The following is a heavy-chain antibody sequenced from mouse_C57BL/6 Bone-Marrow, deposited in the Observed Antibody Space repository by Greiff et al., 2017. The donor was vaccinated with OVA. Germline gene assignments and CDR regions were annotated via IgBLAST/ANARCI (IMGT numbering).Heavy chain of an antibody. CDR3: SLYYGSSPFYWYFDV. CDR1: GFNIKDDY. D-gene: IGHD1-1*01. CDR2: IDPENGDT. J-gene: IGHJ1*03. Sequence: VQLQQSGAELVRPGASVKLSCTASGFNIKDDYMHWVKQRPEQGLEWIGWIDPENGDTEYASKFQGKATITADTSSNTAYLQLSSLTSEDTAVYYCSLYYGSSPFYWYFDVGGTGTTVTVSS. V-gene: IGHV14-4*01.